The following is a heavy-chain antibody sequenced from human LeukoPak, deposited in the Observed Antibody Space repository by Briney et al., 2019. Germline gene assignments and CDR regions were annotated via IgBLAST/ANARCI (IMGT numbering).Heavy chain of an antibody. CDR1: GFTFSSYA. Sequence: PGGSLRLSCAASGFTFSSYAMSWVRQAPGKGLEWVSSISGSGGSTYYADSVKGRFTISRDTSKNTLYLQMNSLRAEDPAVYYCAIGPYYDILTGYYKRYYYYCYYMDVWGKGTTVTVSS. V-gene: IGHV3-23*01. CDR2: ISGSGGST. J-gene: IGHJ6*03. CDR3: AIGPYYDILTGYYKRYYYYCYYMDV. D-gene: IGHD3-9*01.